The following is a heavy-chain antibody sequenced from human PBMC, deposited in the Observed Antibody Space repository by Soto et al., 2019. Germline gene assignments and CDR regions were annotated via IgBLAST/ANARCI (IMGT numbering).Heavy chain of an antibody. J-gene: IGHJ6*02. V-gene: IGHV1-18*01. D-gene: IGHD3-10*01. CDR3: ARDYYGSGAPDHYGLDV. CDR1: GYTFARYG. Sequence: GASVKVSCKTSGYTFARYGISWVRQAPGQGLEWLGWISTFTGDTDYAQKFQDRLTMTTDTSTTTAYMELRSLRSDDTAVYYCARDYYGSGAPDHYGLDVWGQGTTVTVS. CDR2: ISTFTGDT.